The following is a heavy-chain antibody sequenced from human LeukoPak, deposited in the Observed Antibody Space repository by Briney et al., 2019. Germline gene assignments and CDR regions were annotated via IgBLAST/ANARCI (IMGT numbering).Heavy chain of an antibody. CDR2: INPNSGGT. Sequence: ASVKVSCKASGYTFSGYFMHWVRQAPGQGPEWMGWINPNSGGTNYAQKFQGRVTMTRDTSISTAFMEESSLRSDDTAVFYCARMVLPYASGRDPFDSWGQGTLITVSS. D-gene: IGHD3-10*01. CDR1: GYTFSGYF. J-gene: IGHJ4*02. V-gene: IGHV1-2*02. CDR3: ARMVLPYASGRDPFDS.